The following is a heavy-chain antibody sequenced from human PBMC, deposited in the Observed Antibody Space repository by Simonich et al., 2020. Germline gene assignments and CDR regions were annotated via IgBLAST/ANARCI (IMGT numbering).Heavy chain of an antibody. D-gene: IGHD1-26*01. CDR1: GFTFSSYA. J-gene: IGHJ3*02. V-gene: IGHV3-30*07. CDR2: ISYDGSNK. CDR3: AREGAGNDAFDI. Sequence: QVQLVESGGGVVQPGRSLRLSCAASGFTFSSYAMHWVRQARGKGLEWLAVISYDGSNKTYADSVKGRFTSSRDNSKNTLYLQMNSLRAEDTAVYYCAREGAGNDAFDIWGQGTMVTVSS.